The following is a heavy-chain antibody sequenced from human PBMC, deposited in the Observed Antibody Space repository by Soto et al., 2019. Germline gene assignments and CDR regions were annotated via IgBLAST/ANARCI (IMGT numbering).Heavy chain of an antibody. J-gene: IGHJ6*02. CDR3: VKGDTMVRGATNYYYYYGMDV. CDR1: GFTFSSYA. Sequence: GGSLRLSCSASGFTFSSYAMHWVRQAPGKGLEYVSAISSNGGSTYYADSVKGRFTISRDNSKNTLYLQMSSLRAEDTAVYYFVKGDTMVRGATNYYYYYGMDVWGQGTTVTVSS. V-gene: IGHV3-64D*08. D-gene: IGHD3-10*01. CDR2: ISSNGGST.